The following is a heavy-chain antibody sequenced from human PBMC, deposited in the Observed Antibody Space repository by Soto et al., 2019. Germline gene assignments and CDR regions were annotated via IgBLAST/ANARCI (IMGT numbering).Heavy chain of an antibody. CDR2: IKQDGSEK. Sequence: GGSLRLSCAASGFTFSSYWMSWVRQAPGKGLEWVANIKQDGSEKYYGDSVKGRFTISRDNAKNSLYLQMNSLRAEDTAVYYCAREGYSSSWYQKYYYYYYYMDVWGKGTTVTVSS. V-gene: IGHV3-7*01. CDR1: GFTFSSYW. J-gene: IGHJ6*03. D-gene: IGHD6-13*01. CDR3: AREGYSSSWYQKYYYYYYYMDV.